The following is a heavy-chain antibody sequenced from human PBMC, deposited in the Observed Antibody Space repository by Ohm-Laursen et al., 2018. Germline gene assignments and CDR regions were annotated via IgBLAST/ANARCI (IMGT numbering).Heavy chain of an antibody. J-gene: IGHJ4*02. V-gene: IGHV1-46*01. CDR2: INPSGGST. D-gene: IGHD6-13*01. CDR1: GYTFTSYY. Sequence: VSSVKVSCKASGYTFTSYYIHWVRQAPGQGLEWMGIINPSGGSTSYAQKFQGRVTMTRDTSTSTVYMELSSLRSEDTAVYYCARRDSAAAGIRYWGQGTLVTVSS. CDR3: ARRDSAAAGIRY.